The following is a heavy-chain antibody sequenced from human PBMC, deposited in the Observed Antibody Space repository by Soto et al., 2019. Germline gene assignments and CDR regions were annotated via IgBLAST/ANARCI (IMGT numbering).Heavy chain of an antibody. D-gene: IGHD3-22*01. CDR3: AKVAQSSADIDY. CDR2: ISYDGSNK. V-gene: IGHV3-30*18. CDR1: GFTFSSDG. Sequence: QVQLVESGGGVVQPGRSLRLSCAASGFTFSSDGMHWVRQAPGKGLEWVAVISYDGSNKYYADSVKGRFTISRDNSKNTLYLQMNSLRAEDTAVYYCAKVAQSSADIDYWGQGTLVTVSS. J-gene: IGHJ4*02.